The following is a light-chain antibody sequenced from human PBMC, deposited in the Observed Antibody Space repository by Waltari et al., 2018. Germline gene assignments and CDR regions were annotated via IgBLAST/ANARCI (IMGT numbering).Light chain of an antibody. V-gene: IGKV3-15*01. J-gene: IGKJ2*01. Sequence: EVVLTQSPVTLSVSPGERATLSCRASRNVGTTLAGYQQKPGQGPSLLILDTWKRATDVPARFSGSGAGTEFTLTISGLQAEDFGVYYCHQYNYWPPAYTFGQGTKLEIK. CDR3: HQYNYWPPAYT. CDR2: DTW. CDR1: RNVGTT.